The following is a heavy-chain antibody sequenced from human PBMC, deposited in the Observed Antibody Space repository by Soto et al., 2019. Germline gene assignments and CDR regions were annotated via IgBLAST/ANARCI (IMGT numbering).Heavy chain of an antibody. D-gene: IGHD5-12*01. J-gene: IGHJ4*02. CDR2: IIPIFGTT. Sequence: SVKVSCKASGYTFTSYDISWVRQAPGQGLEWMGGIIPIFGTTNYAQRFHGRVTITADKSTSTVYMELYSLKSEDTAVYYCARDLGSGYDPGDYWGQGTLVTVSS. V-gene: IGHV1-69*06. CDR3: ARDLGSGYDPGDY. CDR1: GYTFTSYD.